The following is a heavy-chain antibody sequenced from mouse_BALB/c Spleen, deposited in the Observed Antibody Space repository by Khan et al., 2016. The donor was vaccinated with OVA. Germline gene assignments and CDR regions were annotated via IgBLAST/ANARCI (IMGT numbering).Heavy chain of an antibody. V-gene: IGHV14-3*02. J-gene: IGHJ4*01. Sequence: VQLKESGAELMKPGASVKLSCTVSGFNIKDTYMHWVKQRPEQGLEWLGRIDPANGTTKYDPKFQGKATMQAAPSSTQAYLNISSLTSEDTAVYYCADSLLLYAMDYCGQGTSVTVSS. CDR2: IDPANGTT. D-gene: IGHD1-2*01. CDR3: ADSLLLYAMDY. CDR1: GFNIKDTY.